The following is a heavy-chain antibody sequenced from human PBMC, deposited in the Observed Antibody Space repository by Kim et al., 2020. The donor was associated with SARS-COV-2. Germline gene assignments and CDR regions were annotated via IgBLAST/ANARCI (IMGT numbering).Heavy chain of an antibody. J-gene: IGHJ4*02. CDR2: IYSGGST. Sequence: GGSLRLSCAASGFTVSSNYMSWVRQAPGKGLEWVSVIYSGGSTYYADSVKGRFTISRDNSKNTLYLQMNSLRAEDTAVHYCEITFGGVIEGGAYWGQGTLVTVSS. D-gene: IGHD3-16*02. V-gene: IGHV3-53*01. CDR1: GFTVSSNY. CDR3: EITFGGVIEGGAY.